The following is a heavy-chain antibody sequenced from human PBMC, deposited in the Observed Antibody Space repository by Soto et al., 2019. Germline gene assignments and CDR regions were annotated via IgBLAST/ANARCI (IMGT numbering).Heavy chain of an antibody. D-gene: IGHD6-19*01. CDR2: ISGSGGST. CDR3: AKCNIAVAGPYYYYGMDV. J-gene: IGHJ6*02. Sequence: EVQLLESGGGLVQPGGSLRLSCAASGFTFSSYAMSWVRQAPGKGLEWVSAISGSGGSTYYADSVKGRFTISRDNSKNAVYLQMNSLRAEDTAVYYCAKCNIAVAGPYYYYGMDVWGQGTTVTVSS. CDR1: GFTFSSYA. V-gene: IGHV3-23*01.